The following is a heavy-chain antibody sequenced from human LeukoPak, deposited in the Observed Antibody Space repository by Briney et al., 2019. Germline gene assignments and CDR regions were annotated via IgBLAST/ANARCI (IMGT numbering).Heavy chain of an antibody. CDR2: KNPNSGNT. V-gene: IGHV1-8*01. J-gene: IGHJ6*03. CDR1: GYTFTSYD. D-gene: IGHD5-12*01. Sequence: ASVKVSCKASGYTFTSYDINWVRQATGQGLEWMGWKNPNSGNTGYAQKFQGRVTMTRNTSISTAYMELSSLRSEDTAVYYCAKGSGYEAQYYYYYMDVWGKGTTVTISS. CDR3: AKGSGYEAQYYYYYMDV.